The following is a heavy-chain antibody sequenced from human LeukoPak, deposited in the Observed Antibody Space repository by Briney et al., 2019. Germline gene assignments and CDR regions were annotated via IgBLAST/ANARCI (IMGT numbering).Heavy chain of an antibody. CDR3: ARATGSSWHGGFDY. Sequence: SETLSFTCAVYGGSFSGYYWSWIRQPPGKGLEWIGEINHSGSTNYNPSLKSRVTISVDTSKNQFSLKLSSVTAADTAVYYCARATGSSWHGGFDYWGQGTLVTVSS. D-gene: IGHD6-13*01. CDR2: INHSGST. J-gene: IGHJ4*02. V-gene: IGHV4-34*01. CDR1: GGSFSGYY.